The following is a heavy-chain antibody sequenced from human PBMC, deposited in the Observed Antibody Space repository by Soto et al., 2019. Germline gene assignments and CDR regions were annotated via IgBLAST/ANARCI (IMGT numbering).Heavy chain of an antibody. CDR2: IIPIFGTA. J-gene: IGHJ5*02. CDR1: GGTFSSYA. CDR3: ARAGIAAAGIGSWFDP. D-gene: IGHD6-13*01. V-gene: IGHV1-69*13. Sequence: SVKVSCKASGGTFSSYAISWVRQATGQGLEWMGGIIPIFGTANYAQKFQGRVTITADESTSTAYMELSSLRSEDTAVYYCARAGIAAAGIGSWFDPWGQGTLVTVSS.